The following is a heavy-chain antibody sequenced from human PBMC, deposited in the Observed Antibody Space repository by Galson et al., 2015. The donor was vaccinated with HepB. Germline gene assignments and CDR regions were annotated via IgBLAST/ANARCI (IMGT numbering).Heavy chain of an antibody. V-gene: IGHV3-23*01. CDR3: AKVGRFLEWINPPVLLSES. Sequence: SLRLSCAASGFRFSSYAMSWVRQAPGKGLEWVSAISSSGSGTYNADSVKGRLTISRDNSKNTLYLQMNSLRAEDTALYYCAKVGRFLEWINPPVLLSESWGQGTLVTVSS. CDR2: ISSSGSGT. J-gene: IGHJ5*02. CDR1: GFRFSSYA. D-gene: IGHD3-3*01.